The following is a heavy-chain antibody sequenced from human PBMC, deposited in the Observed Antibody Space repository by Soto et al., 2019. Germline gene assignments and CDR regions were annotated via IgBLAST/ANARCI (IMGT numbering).Heavy chain of an antibody. V-gene: IGHV4-4*02. J-gene: IGHJ6*02. CDR1: GGSISSSNW. Sequence: QVQLQESGPGLVKPSGTLSLTCAVSGGSISSSNWWSWVRQPPGKGLEWIGEIYHSGSTNYNPSLKSRVTISVDKSKNQFSLKLSSVTAADTAVYYCASRIPRRITIFGVLQPIRYGMDVWGQGTTVTVSS. CDR2: IYHSGST. D-gene: IGHD3-3*01. CDR3: ASRIPRRITIFGVLQPIRYGMDV.